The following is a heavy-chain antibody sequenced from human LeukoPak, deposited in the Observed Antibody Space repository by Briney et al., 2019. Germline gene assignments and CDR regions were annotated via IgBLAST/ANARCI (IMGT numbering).Heavy chain of an antibody. CDR1: GGTFSSYA. Sequence: ASVKVSCKASGGTFSSYAISWVRQAPGQGLEWMGGVIPIFGTANYAQKFQGRVTITADKSTSTAYMELSSLRSEDTAVYYCASGSKRYSYGLWGQGTLVTVSS. J-gene: IGHJ4*02. CDR3: ASGSKRYSYGL. D-gene: IGHD5-18*01. V-gene: IGHV1-69*06. CDR2: VIPIFGTA.